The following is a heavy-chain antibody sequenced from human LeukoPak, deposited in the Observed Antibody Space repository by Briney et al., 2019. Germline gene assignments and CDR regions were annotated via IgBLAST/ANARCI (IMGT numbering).Heavy chain of an antibody. CDR3: AKRTMSAFDS. Sequence: GGSLRLSCTASGFTFRTYAMTWVRQAPGKGLERLSGISGSGNGTYYADSVKGRFIISRDNSKNMVYLQMNSLTVEDTATYYCAKRTMSAFDSWGQGTLLIVSS. CDR1: GFTFRTYA. J-gene: IGHJ4*02. V-gene: IGHV3-23*01. CDR2: ISGSGNGT.